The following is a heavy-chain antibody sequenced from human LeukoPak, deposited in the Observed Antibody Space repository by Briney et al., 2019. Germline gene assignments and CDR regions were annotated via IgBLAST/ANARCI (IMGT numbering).Heavy chain of an antibody. CDR3: ARDRASGYTNPNWFDP. J-gene: IGHJ5*02. CDR1: GYTFTTYG. CDR2: ISTYNGNT. D-gene: IGHD6-13*01. Sequence: GASVKVSCKASGYTFTTYGLSWVRQAPGQGLEWMGRISTYNGNTNYAQKFQGRVTMTTDTSTSTAYMELRSLRSDDTAVYYCARDRASGYTNPNWFDPWGQGSLVTVSS. V-gene: IGHV1-18*01.